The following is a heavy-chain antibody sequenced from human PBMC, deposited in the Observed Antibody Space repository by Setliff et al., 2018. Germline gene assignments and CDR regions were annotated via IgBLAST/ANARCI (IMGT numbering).Heavy chain of an antibody. CDR2: VFTATDDT. J-gene: IGHJ4*02. CDR1: GYSFTKYF. D-gene: IGHD2-15*01. Sequence: ASVKVSCKTSGYSFTKYFLHWVRQAPGQGLEWMGRVFTATDDTQFRTEFQGRVSVTRDTSMSTTYMELSGLRSDDTAVYYCVRIRLVPHGHSWGQGTLVTVSS. CDR3: VRIRLVPHGHS. V-gene: IGHV1-2*06.